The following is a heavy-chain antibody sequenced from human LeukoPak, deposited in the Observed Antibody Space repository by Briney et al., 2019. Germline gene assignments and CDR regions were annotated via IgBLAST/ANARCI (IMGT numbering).Heavy chain of an antibody. CDR2: QDGNNK. CDR1: GFTFSSYT. J-gene: IGHJ4*02. CDR3: ARDDRGYSGYHFDH. D-gene: IGHD5-12*01. Sequence: GGSLRLSCAASGFTFSSYTFHWVRQAPGKGLEWVAVQDGNNKYYTDSVKGRFTISRDNSKNTLYLQMKSLRAEDTAVYYCARDDRGYSGYHFDHWGQGTLVTVSS. V-gene: IGHV3-30-3*01.